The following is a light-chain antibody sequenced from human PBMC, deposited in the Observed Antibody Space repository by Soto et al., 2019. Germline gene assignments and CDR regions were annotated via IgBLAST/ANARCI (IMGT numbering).Light chain of an antibody. V-gene: IGLV7-46*01. Sequence: QAVVTQEPSLTVSPGGTVTLTCGSSTGAVTSGHYPYWFQQKPGQAPRTLIYDTSNKHSWTPARFSGSLLGGKTALTLSGAQPEDEAEYYCLLSYSVTGVFGTGTKVTVL. J-gene: IGLJ1*01. CDR2: DTS. CDR1: TGAVTSGHY. CDR3: LLSYSVTGV.